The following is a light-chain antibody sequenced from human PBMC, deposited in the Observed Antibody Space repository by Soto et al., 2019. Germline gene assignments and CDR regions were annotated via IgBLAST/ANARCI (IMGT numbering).Light chain of an antibody. CDR2: GAS. Sequence: EIVLTQSPGTLSLSPGERATLSCRASQSVSSSYLAWYRQKPGQAPRLLIYGASGRATGIPDRFSGSGSGTDFTLTISRLGPEDFAVYYCQQYGSSPLFTFGPGTKVDIK. J-gene: IGKJ3*01. CDR1: QSVSSSY. CDR3: QQYGSSPLFT. V-gene: IGKV3-20*01.